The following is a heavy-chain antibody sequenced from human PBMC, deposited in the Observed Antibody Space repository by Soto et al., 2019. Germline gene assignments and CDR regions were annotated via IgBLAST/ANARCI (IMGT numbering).Heavy chain of an antibody. J-gene: IGHJ6*02. V-gene: IGHV4-39*01. CDR1: GGSISSSSYY. CDR2: IYYSGST. D-gene: IGHD3-10*01. CDR3: ARVGITMVRGVTSPLYYYYYYGMDV. Sequence: ETLSLTCTVSGGSISSSSYYWGWIRQPPGKGLEWIGSIYYSGSTYYNPSLKSRVTISVDTSKNQFSLKLSSVTAADTAVYYCARVGITMVRGVTSPLYYYYYYGMDVWGQGTTVTVSS.